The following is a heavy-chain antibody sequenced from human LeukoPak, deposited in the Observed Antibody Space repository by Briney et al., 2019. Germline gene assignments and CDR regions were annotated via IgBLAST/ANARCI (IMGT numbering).Heavy chain of an antibody. J-gene: IGHJ4*02. CDR1: GGSSSGYY. CDR3: ARGGGRYGGNFDY. Sequence: SETLSLTCAVYGGSSSGYYWSWIRQPPGKGLEWIGEINHSGSTNYNPSLKSRVTISVDTSKNQFSLKLSSVTAADTAVYYCARGGGRYGGNFDYWGQGTLVTVSS. D-gene: IGHD4-23*01. V-gene: IGHV4-34*01. CDR2: INHSGST.